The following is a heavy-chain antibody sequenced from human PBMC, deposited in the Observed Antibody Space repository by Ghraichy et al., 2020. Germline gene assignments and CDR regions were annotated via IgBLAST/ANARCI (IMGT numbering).Heavy chain of an antibody. J-gene: IGHJ4*02. D-gene: IGHD1-26*01. V-gene: IGHV3-15*01. Sequence: LSLTCAASGFTFSKAWMSWVRQAPGKGLEWVGLIKSKTNGGTTDYAAPVKDRFTMSRDDSKNMLFLQMNSLKSEDTAVYYCSTGGAGHWGQGTLVTVSS. CDR2: IKSKTNGGTT. CDR1: GFTFSKAW. CDR3: STGGAGH.